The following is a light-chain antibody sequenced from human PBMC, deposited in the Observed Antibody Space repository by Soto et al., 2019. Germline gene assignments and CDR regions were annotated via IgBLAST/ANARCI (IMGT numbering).Light chain of an antibody. CDR2: SNT. V-gene: IGLV1-44*01. J-gene: IGLJ1*01. CDR1: SSNIGSNT. Sequence: QSVLTQPPSVSETPGQRVTISCSGSSSNIGSNTVNWYLQLPETAPKLLIYSNTQRPSGVPDRFSGSKSGTSASLAISGLQSEDEADYYCAVWDDSLNGCVFGTGTKVTVL. CDR3: AVWDDSLNGCV.